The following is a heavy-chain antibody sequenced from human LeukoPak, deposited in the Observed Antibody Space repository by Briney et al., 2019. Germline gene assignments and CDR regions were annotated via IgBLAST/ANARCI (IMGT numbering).Heavy chain of an antibody. J-gene: IGHJ6*04. CDR3: ARDPHV. Sequence: GGSLRLSCAASGFTFSSYEMNWVRQAPGKGLEWISFISSGGNTIYYADSAKGRFTISRDNAKNSLYLQMNSLRAEDTAVYYCARDPHVWGKGTTVTVSS. CDR2: ISSGGNTI. V-gene: IGHV3-48*03. CDR1: GFTFSSYE.